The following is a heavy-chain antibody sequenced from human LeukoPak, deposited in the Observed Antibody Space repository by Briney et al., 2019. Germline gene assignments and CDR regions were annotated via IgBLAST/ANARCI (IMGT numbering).Heavy chain of an antibody. V-gene: IGHV4-59*01. Sequence: PSETLSLTCTVSGGSISSYYWSWIRQPPGKGLEWIGYIYYSGSTNYNPSLKSRVTISVDTSKNQFSLKLSSVTAADTAVYYCARTAGQYYDFWISWGQGTLVTVSS. CDR1: GGSISSYY. CDR3: ARTAGQYYDFWIS. J-gene: IGHJ4*02. D-gene: IGHD3-3*01. CDR2: IYYSGST.